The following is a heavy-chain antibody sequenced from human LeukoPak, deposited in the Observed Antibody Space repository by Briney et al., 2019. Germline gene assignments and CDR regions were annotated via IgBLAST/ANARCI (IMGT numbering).Heavy chain of an antibody. CDR3: ARDYGANIAFDI. J-gene: IGHJ3*02. V-gene: IGHV1-69*06. D-gene: IGHD2/OR15-2a*01. CDR2: IIPIFGTA. CDR1: GGTFSSYA. Sequence: AASVKVSCKASGGTFSSYAISWVRQAPGQGLEWMGGIIPIFGTANYAQKFQGRVTITADKSTSTAYMELSSLRSEDTAVYYCARDYGANIAFDIWGQGTMVTVSS.